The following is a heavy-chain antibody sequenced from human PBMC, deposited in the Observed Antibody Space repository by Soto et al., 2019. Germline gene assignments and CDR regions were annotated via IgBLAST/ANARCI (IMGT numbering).Heavy chain of an antibody. D-gene: IGHD3-10*01. CDR3: ARGRGHSFFDY. Sequence: LSLTCTVSGGSISTGGYYWTWLRQSPGKGLEWIGYNYHSGSTYYNPSHLGRITVSVDTSKNQFSLKLTSVTAADTAVYYCARGRGHSFFDYWGQGTPVTVSS. J-gene: IGHJ4*02. CDR1: GGSISTGGYY. V-gene: IGHV4-30-4*01. CDR2: NYHSGST.